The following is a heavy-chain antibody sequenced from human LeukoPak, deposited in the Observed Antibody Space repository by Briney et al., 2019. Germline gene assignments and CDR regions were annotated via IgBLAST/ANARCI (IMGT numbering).Heavy chain of an antibody. V-gene: IGHV4-30-2*01. CDR2: IFHSGST. J-gene: IGHJ4*02. Sequence: SETLSLTCTVSGGSIGSSTYYWSWIRQPPGKGLEWVGCIFHSGSTYYNPSLKTRVTISVDRSKNQFSLRLSSVTAADTAVYYCARVGYSSSSGDDYWGQGTLVTVSS. D-gene: IGHD6-6*01. CDR3: ARVGYSSSSGDDY. CDR1: GGSIGSSTYY.